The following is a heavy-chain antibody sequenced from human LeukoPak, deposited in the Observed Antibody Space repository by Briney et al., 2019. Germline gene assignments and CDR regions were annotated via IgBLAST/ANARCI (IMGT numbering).Heavy chain of an antibody. J-gene: IGHJ5*02. CDR1: GGSISSSSYY. D-gene: IGHD3-10*01. CDR2: IYYSGST. V-gene: IGHV4-39*07. CDR3: ARDILRYYGSGSYYKYGPTNWFDP. Sequence: SETLSLTCTVSGGSISSSSYYWGWIRQPPGKGLEWIGSIYYSGSTYYNPSLKSRVTISVDTSKNQFSLKLSSVTAADTAVYYCARDILRYYGSGSYYKYGPTNWFDPWGQGTLVTVSS.